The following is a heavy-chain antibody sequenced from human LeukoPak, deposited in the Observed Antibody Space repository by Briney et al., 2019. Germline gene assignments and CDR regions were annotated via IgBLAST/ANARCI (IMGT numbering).Heavy chain of an antibody. D-gene: IGHD6-13*01. CDR2: ISAYNGNT. CDR1: GYTFTSYG. V-gene: IGHV1-18*01. Sequence: ASVKISCKASGYTFTSYGISWVRQAPGQGLEWMGWISAYNGNTNYAQKLQGRVTMTTDTSTSTAYMELRSLRSDDAAVYYCATTQGIAAAGRHQHWGQGTLVTVSS. J-gene: IGHJ1*01. CDR3: ATTQGIAAAGRHQH.